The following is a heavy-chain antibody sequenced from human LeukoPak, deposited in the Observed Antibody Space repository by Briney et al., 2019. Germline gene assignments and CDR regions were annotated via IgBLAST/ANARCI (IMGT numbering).Heavy chain of an antibody. CDR3: AKDHPHSARTGTQTGLFDM. J-gene: IGHJ3*02. Sequence: PGRSLRLSCVAPGFTFNNYGMHWVRQAPGKGLEWVAVIWYDGSNEYYADSVKGRFTVSRDNSKNILFLQMNSLRTEDTAMYHCAKDHPHSARTGTQTGLFDMWGQGTMVTVSS. CDR1: GFTFNNYG. D-gene: IGHD1/OR15-1a*01. V-gene: IGHV3-33*06. CDR2: IWYDGSNE.